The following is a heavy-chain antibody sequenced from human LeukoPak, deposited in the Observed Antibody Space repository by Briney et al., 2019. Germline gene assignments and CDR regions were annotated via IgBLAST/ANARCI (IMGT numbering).Heavy chain of an antibody. D-gene: IGHD1/OR15-1a*01. CDR1: GFTVSSNS. CDR2: IYSDNT. Sequence: GGSLRLSCTVSGFTVSSNSMSWVRQAPGKGLEWVSFIYSDNTHYSDSVKGRFTISRDNSKNTLYLQMNSLRAEDTAVYYCARDKVALGHVGFDYWGQGTLVTVSS. V-gene: IGHV3-66*03. J-gene: IGHJ4*02. CDR3: ARDKVALGHVGFDY.